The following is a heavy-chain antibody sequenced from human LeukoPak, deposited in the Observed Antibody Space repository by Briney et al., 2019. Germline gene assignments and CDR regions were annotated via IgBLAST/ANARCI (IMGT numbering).Heavy chain of an antibody. CDR3: ARGEGGY. Sequence: SQILSLTCTVSGGSISSGSYYWSWIRQPAGKGLEWIGRIYTSGSTNYNPSLKSRVTISVDTSKNQFSLKLSSVTAADTAVYYCARGEGGYWGQGTLVTVSS. D-gene: IGHD3-16*01. V-gene: IGHV4-61*02. CDR1: GGSISSGSYY. J-gene: IGHJ4*02. CDR2: IYTSGST.